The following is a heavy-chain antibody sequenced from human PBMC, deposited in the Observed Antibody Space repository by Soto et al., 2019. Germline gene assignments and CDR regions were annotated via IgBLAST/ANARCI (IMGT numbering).Heavy chain of an antibody. CDR3: ARAIRREHHWFDP. V-gene: IGHV4-31*03. CDR2: IYYSGST. CDR1: GGSISSGGYY. D-gene: IGHD2-21*01. Sequence: PSETLSLTCTVSGGSISSGGYYWSWIRQHPGKGLEWIGYIYYSGSTYYNPSLKSRVTISVDTSKNQFSLKLSSVTAADTAVYYCARAIRREHHWFDPWGQGTLVTVSS. J-gene: IGHJ5*02.